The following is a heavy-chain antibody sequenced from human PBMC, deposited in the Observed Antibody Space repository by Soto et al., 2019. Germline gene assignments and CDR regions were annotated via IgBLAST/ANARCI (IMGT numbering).Heavy chain of an antibody. Sequence: LRLSCAASGFTFSSYALNWVRQSPGKGLEWVSTISSDGDSTYYVDSVKGRFTVSRDNSKNTMYLQMNSLRADDTALYFCARDPSTGNADYWGQGTLVTVSS. CDR1: GFTFSSYA. D-gene: IGHD1-1*01. V-gene: IGHV3-23*01. J-gene: IGHJ4*02. CDR2: ISSDGDST. CDR3: ARDPSTGNADY.